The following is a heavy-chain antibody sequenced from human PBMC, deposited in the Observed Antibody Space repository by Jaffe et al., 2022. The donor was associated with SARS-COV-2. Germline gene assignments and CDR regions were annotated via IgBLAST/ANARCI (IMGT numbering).Heavy chain of an antibody. J-gene: IGHJ4*02. D-gene: IGHD6-13*01. CDR3: AKDSSSWPADY. Sequence: QVQLVESGGGVVQPGRSLRLSCAASGFTFSSYGMHWVRQAPGKGLEWVAVISYDGSNKYYADSVKGRFTISRDNSKNTLYLQMNSLRAEDTAVYYCAKDSSSWPADYWGQGTLVTVSS. CDR1: GFTFSSYG. CDR2: ISYDGSNK. V-gene: IGHV3-30*18.